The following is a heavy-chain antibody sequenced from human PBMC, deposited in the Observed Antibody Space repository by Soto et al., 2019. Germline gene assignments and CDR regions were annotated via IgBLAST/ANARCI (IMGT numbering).Heavy chain of an antibody. D-gene: IGHD3-16*01. Sequence: PGGSLRLSCAASGFNVMSYWMSWVRQAPGKGLERVASIKEDGSEIYYLHSVRGRFSISRDSAGNALHLTMNYLSAEDTGVYFCARDIGFDYVNWGQGTLVTVSS. CDR2: IKEDGSEI. CDR3: ARDIGFDYVN. CDR1: GFNVMSYW. J-gene: IGHJ4*02. V-gene: IGHV3-7*01.